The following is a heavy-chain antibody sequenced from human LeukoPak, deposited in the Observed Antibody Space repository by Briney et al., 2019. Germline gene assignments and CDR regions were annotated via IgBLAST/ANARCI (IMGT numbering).Heavy chain of an antibody. V-gene: IGHV3-23*01. CDR3: AKVSLLNVYSPGH. D-gene: IGHD2-8*01. CDR1: GFTFSTYS. CDR2: ISGSSSSSDGGAK. Sequence: GGSLRLSCTASGFTFSTYSMNWVRQAPGRGLEWVSYISGSSSSSDGGAKQYADSVKGRFTISRDNSKNTLFLQMNSLTVEGTGVYYCAKVSLLNVYSPGHWGQGTLVTVSS. J-gene: IGHJ4*02.